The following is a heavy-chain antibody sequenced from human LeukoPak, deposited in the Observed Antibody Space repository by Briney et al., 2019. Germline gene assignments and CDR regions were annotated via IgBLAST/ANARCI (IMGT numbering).Heavy chain of an antibody. CDR2: IYYSGST. CDR3: ARVRSRDGYLYFDY. Sequence: SETLSLTCTVSGGSISSYYWSWIRQPPGKGLEWIGYIYYSGSTNYNPSLKSRVTISVDTSKNQSSLKLSSVTAADTAVYYCARVRSRDGYLYFDYWGQGTLVTVSS. D-gene: IGHD5-24*01. J-gene: IGHJ4*02. CDR1: GGSISSYY. V-gene: IGHV4-59*01.